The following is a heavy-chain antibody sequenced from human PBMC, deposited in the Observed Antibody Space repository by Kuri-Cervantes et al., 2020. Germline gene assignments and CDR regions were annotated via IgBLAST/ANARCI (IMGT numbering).Heavy chain of an antibody. CDR3: AGEWEGNWFDP. V-gene: IGHV1-69*05. Sequence: SVKVSCKASGGTFSSYAISWVRQAPGQGLEWMGGIIPIFGTANYAQKFQGRVTMTRDTSISTAYMELSRLRSDDTAVYYCAGEWEGNWFDPWGQGTLITVSS. J-gene: IGHJ5*02. CDR2: IIPIFGTA. D-gene: IGHD1-26*01. CDR1: GGTFSSYA.